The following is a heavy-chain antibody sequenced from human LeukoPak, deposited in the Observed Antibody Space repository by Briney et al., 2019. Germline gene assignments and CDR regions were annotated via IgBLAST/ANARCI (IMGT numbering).Heavy chain of an antibody. Sequence: GGSLRLSCAASGFTFSSYEMNWVRQAPGKGLECVSYISSSGSTIYYADSVKGRFTISRDNAKNSLYLQMNSLRAEDTAVYYCARDTSFSYYYDSSGYLDYWGQGTLVTVSS. D-gene: IGHD3-22*01. J-gene: IGHJ4*02. CDR3: ARDTSFSYYYDSSGYLDY. V-gene: IGHV3-48*03. CDR1: GFTFSSYE. CDR2: ISSSGSTI.